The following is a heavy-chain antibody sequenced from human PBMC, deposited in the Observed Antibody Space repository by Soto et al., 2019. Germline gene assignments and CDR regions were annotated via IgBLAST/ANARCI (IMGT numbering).Heavy chain of an antibody. CDR3: ARLGGYCSGTSCYGYYGMDV. Sequence: PSETLSLTCTVSRGSISRYYFSWIRQPPGKGLEWIGTFHYSGSTYYSPSLESRVTISVDTSKNQFSLKVSSVTAADTAVYYCARLGGYCSGTSCYGYYGMDVWGQGTTVTVSS. CDR1: RGSISRYY. V-gene: IGHV4-59*04. D-gene: IGHD2-2*01. CDR2: FHYSGST. J-gene: IGHJ6*02.